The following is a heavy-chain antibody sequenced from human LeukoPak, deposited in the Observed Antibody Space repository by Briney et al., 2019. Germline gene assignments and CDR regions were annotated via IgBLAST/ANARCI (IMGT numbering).Heavy chain of an antibody. CDR2: IYYSGTT. CDR3: ARESSSSPDY. Sequence: SETLSLTCTVSGDSISSSSSYWGWIRQPPGEGLEWIGSIYYSGTTYYKPSLRSRVTISVDTSKNQFYLRLTSVTAADSAMYYCARESSSSPDYWGLGTLVTVSS. J-gene: IGHJ4*02. D-gene: IGHD6-6*01. CDR1: GDSISSSSSY. V-gene: IGHV4-39*07.